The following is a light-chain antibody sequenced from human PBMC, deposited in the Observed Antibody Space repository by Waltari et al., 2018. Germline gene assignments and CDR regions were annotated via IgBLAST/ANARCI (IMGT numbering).Light chain of an antibody. V-gene: IGLV1-44*01. CDR1: SSNIGSHT. CDR2: NNS. J-gene: IGLJ3*02. CDR3: AAWDDSLNGLNWV. Sequence: QSVLTQPPSASGTPGKRVTISCSGSSSNIGSHTVNWYQHLPGTAPKLLIYNNSQRPSGVPDRFSGSKSGTSASLAISGLQSEDEADYYCAAWDDSLNGLNWVFGGGTKVTVL.